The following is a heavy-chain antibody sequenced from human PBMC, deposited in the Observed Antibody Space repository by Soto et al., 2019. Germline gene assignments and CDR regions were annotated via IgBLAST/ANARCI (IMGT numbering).Heavy chain of an antibody. V-gene: IGHV4-59*08. CDR3: ARHVPIYYYGSGSQHGLNWYFDL. D-gene: IGHD3-10*01. Sequence: QVQLQESGPGLVKPSETLSLTCTVSGGSISSYYWSWIRQPPGKGLEWIGYIYYSGSTNYNPSLKSRVTISVDTSKNQFSLKLSSVTAADTAVYYCARHVPIYYYGSGSQHGLNWYFDLWGRGTLVTVSS. CDR1: GGSISSYY. CDR2: IYYSGST. J-gene: IGHJ2*01.